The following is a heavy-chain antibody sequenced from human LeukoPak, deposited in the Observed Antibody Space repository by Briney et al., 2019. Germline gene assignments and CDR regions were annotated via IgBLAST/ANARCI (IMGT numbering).Heavy chain of an antibody. J-gene: IGHJ6*04. D-gene: IGHD3-16*01. Sequence: PGGSLRLSCAASGFTFSIYSMTWVRQAPGKGLEWVSSISSIRSNTYYADSVKGRFTISRDNAKNTLYLQMNSLRAEDTAVYYCAREKGDTPRRDYYYGMDVWGKGTSVTVSS. CDR3: AREKGDTPRRDYYYGMDV. CDR1: GFTFSIYS. CDR2: ISSIRSNT. V-gene: IGHV3-21*01.